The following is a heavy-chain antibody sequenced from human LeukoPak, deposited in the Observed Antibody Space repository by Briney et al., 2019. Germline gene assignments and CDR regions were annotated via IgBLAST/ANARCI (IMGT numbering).Heavy chain of an antibody. CDR1: GFTFSSYA. V-gene: IGHV3-23*01. D-gene: IGHD3-10*01. J-gene: IGHJ6*02. Sequence: TGGSLRLSCAASGFTFSSYAMSWVRQAPGKGLEWVSAISGSGGSTYYADSVKGRFTISRDNSKNTLYLQMNSLRAEDTAVYYCAKDHPSNYYGSGSYRIYYYYYGMDVWGPGTTVTVSS. CDR2: ISGSGGST. CDR3: AKDHPSNYYGSGSYRIYYYYYGMDV.